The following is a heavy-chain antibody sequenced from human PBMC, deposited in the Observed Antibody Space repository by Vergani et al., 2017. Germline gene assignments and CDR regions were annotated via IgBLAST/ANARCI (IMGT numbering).Heavy chain of an antibody. Sequence: QVQLQQWGAGLLKPSETLSLTFAVYGGSFSDYYWSWIRQPPGKGLEWIGEINHSGSTNYNPSVKTRVTISVDTSKNQFSLKLSSVTAADTAVYYCARGPSAGWNDGWGQGTLVTVSS. CDR1: GGSFSDYY. J-gene: IGHJ4*02. CDR3: ARGPSAGWNDG. V-gene: IGHV4-34*01. CDR2: INHSGST. D-gene: IGHD1-1*01.